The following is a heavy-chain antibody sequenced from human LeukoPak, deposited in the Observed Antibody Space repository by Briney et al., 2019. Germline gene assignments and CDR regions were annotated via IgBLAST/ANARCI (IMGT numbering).Heavy chain of an antibody. CDR3: AGVAAAGTDY. D-gene: IGHD6-13*01. CDR2: ISSSSSTI. J-gene: IGHJ4*02. Sequence: GGSLRLSCAASGFTFSSYSMNWVRQAPGKGLEWVSYISSSSSTIYYADSVKGRFTISRDNAKSSLYLQMNSLRDEDTAVYYCAGVAAAGTDYWGQGTLVTVSS. CDR1: GFTFSSYS. V-gene: IGHV3-48*02.